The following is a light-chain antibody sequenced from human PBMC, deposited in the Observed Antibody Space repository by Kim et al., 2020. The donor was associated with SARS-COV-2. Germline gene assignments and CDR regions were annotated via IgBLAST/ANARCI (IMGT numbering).Light chain of an antibody. CDR1: SSNIGSNY. CDR2: RNN. CDR3: AAWDDSLSCRV. V-gene: IGLV1-47*01. J-gene: IGLJ3*02. Sequence: ELTQPPSASGTPGQRVTISCSGSSSNIGSNYVYWYQQLPGTAPKLLIYRNNQRPSGVPDRFSGSKSGTSASLAISGLRSEDEADYYCAAWDDSLSCRVFGGGTQLTVL.